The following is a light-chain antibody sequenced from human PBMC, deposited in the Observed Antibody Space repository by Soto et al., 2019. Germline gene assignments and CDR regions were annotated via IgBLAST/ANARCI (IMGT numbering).Light chain of an antibody. CDR3: QQYDTYWT. V-gene: IGKV1-5*01. J-gene: IGKJ1*01. Sequence: DIQMTQSPSTLSASVGDGVTITCRASQSISSWLAWYQQKPGKAPKLLIYAASTLQSGVPSRFSGSGSGTEFTLTISSLQPDDFATYYCQQYDTYWTFGQGTKVDIK. CDR1: QSISSW. CDR2: AAS.